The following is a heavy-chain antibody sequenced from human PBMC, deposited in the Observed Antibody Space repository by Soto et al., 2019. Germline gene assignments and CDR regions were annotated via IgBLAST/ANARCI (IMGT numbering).Heavy chain of an antibody. Sequence: PSETLSLTCSVSGGSVSYNSYYWGWIRQPPGKGLEWIGSIYYSGSTYYNPSLKSRVTISVDTSKNQFSLKLSSVTAADTAVYYCARNVVVVPAAIPEHNWFDPWGQGTLVTVSS. CDR3: ARNVVVVPAAIPEHNWFDP. D-gene: IGHD2-2*02. V-gene: IGHV4-39*01. CDR2: IYYSGST. CDR1: GGSVSYNSYY. J-gene: IGHJ5*02.